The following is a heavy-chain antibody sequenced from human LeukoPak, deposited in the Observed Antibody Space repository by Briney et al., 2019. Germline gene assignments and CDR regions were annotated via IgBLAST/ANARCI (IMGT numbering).Heavy chain of an antibody. V-gene: IGHV3-30*19. D-gene: IGHD1-7*01. CDR1: GFIFSSYG. Sequence: GGSLRLSCAASGFIFSSYGMHWVRQAPGKGLEWVAVIWYDGSNKYYADSVKGRFTISRDNSKNTLYLQMNSLRAEDTTVYYCARDMDYRPIGNYYYGYWGQGTLVTVSS. CDR3: ARDMDYRPIGNYYYGY. J-gene: IGHJ4*02. CDR2: IWYDGSNK.